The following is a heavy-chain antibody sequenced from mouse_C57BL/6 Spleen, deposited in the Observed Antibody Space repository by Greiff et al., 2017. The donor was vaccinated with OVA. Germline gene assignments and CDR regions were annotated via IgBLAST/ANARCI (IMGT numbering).Heavy chain of an antibody. D-gene: IGHD2-13*01. CDR1: GYTFTSYW. V-gene: IGHV1-53*01. CDR2: INASNGGT. CDR3: ARSDSYWYFDV. Sequence: QVQLKQPGTELVKPGASVKLSCKASGYTFTSYWMPWVKQRPGQGLEWIGNINASNGGTNYNEKFKSKATLTVDKSSSTAYMQLSSLTSEDSAVYYCARSDSYWYFDVWGTGTTVTVSS. J-gene: IGHJ1*03.